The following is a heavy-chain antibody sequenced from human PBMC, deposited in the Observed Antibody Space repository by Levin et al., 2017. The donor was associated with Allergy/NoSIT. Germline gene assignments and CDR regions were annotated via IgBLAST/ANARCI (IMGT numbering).Heavy chain of an antibody. CDR1: GFTFSDYY. J-gene: IGHJ6*02. CDR3: ARWDGSGSLASYGMDV. V-gene: IGHV3-11*03. Sequence: LSLTCAASGFTFSDYYMSWIRQAPGKGLEWVSYISSSSSYTNYADSVKGRFTISRDNAKNSLYLQMNSLRAEDTAVYYCARWDGSGSLASYGMDVWGQGTTVTVSS. CDR2: ISSSSSYT. D-gene: IGHD3-10*01.